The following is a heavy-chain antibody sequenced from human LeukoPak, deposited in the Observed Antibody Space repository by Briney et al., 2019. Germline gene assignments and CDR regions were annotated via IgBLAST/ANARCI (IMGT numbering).Heavy chain of an antibody. D-gene: IGHD2-2*01. J-gene: IGHJ6*02. CDR1: GFTFSSYG. CDR2: ISYDGSNK. Sequence: QSGGSLRLPCAASGFTFSSYGMHWVRQAPGKGLEWVAVISYDGSNKYYADSVKGRFTISRDNSKNTLYLQMNSLRAEDTALYYCAKDVGYDPDGMDVWGQGTTVTVSS. V-gene: IGHV3-30*18. CDR3: AKDVGYDPDGMDV.